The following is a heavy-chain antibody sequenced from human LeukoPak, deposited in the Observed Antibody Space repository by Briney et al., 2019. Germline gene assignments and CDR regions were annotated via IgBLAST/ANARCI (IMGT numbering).Heavy chain of an antibody. Sequence: GGSLRLSCTASGFTFSSYSMNWVRQTPGKWLVRVSRIKSDGSTIYADSVKGRFTISRDNAKNTLNLQMNSLRAEDTAVYYCARDLGQYYDTSDNWFDPWGQGTLVTVSS. CDR3: ARDLGQYYDTSDNWFDP. CDR2: IKSDGST. CDR1: GFTFSSYS. D-gene: IGHD3-22*01. V-gene: IGHV3-74*01. J-gene: IGHJ5*02.